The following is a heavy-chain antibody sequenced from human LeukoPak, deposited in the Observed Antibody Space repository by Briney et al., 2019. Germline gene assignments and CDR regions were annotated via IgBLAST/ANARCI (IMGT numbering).Heavy chain of an antibody. J-gene: IGHJ6*03. D-gene: IGHD3-10*01. CDR3: ARGDLLLWFGEVVDYYYYYYMDV. CDR1: GGSISSYY. V-gene: IGHV4-4*07. CDR2: IYTSGST. Sequence: SETLSLTCTVSGGSISSYYWSWIRQPAGKGLEWIGRIYTSGSTNYNPSLKSRVTMSVDTSKNQFSLKLSSVTAADTAVYYCARGDLLLWFGEVVDYYYYYYMDVWGKWTTVTVSS.